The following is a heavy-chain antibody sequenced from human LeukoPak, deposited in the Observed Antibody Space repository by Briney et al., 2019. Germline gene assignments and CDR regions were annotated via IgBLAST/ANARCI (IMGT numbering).Heavy chain of an antibody. CDR2: VYTSGST. V-gene: IGHV4-4*07. Sequence: SETLSLTCSVSGGSISGYYWTWIRQPAGKGLEWIGRVYTSGSTHYNPSLKTRLTMSVDTSKNQFSLKLSSVTAADTAVYYCARDRVDLWVFDYWGQGTLVTVSS. D-gene: IGHD2/OR15-2a*01. CDR1: GGSISGYY. CDR3: ARDRVDLWVFDY. J-gene: IGHJ4*02.